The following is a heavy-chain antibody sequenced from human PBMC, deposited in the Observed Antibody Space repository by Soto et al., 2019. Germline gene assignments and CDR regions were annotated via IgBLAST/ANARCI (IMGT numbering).Heavy chain of an antibody. CDR2: IYYSGST. V-gene: IGHV4-31*03. CDR1: GGSISSGGYY. D-gene: IGHD2-2*01. Sequence: TLSLTCTVSGGSISSGGYYWSWFRHHPGKGLEWIGYIYYSGSTYYNPSLKSRVTISVDTSKNQFSLKLSSVTAADTAVYYCARAGSSVALFDYWGQGTLVNVSS. J-gene: IGHJ4*02. CDR3: ARAGSSVALFDY.